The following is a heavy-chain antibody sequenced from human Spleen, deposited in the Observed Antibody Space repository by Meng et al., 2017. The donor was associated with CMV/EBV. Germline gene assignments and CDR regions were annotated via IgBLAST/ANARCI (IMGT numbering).Heavy chain of an antibody. D-gene: IGHD6-19*01. Sequence: GGSLRLSCAASGFPFSIYAMHWVRQAPGKGLEWVAVIIYDGGNKYYADSVRGRFTISRDNSKNTLYVQMDSLRAEDTAVYYCAAHSSGWLEGAFDYWGQGTLVTVSS. CDR1: GFPFSIYA. CDR2: IIYDGGNK. CDR3: AAHSSGWLEGAFDY. V-gene: IGHV3-30*04. J-gene: IGHJ4*02.